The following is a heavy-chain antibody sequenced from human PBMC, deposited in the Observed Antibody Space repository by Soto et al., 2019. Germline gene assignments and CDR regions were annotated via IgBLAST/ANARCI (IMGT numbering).Heavy chain of an antibody. CDR1: GFTFSSYG. D-gene: IGHD3-9*01. J-gene: IGHJ4*02. Sequence: QVQLVESGGGVVQPGRSLRLSCAASGFTFSSYGMHWVRQAPGKGLEWIGYIYYSGSTYYNPSLKSRVTISVDTSKNQFSLKLSSVTAADTAVYYCARGPSLTGYYSWGQGTLVTVSS. CDR2: IYYSGST. V-gene: IGHV4-31*02. CDR3: ARGPSLTGYYS.